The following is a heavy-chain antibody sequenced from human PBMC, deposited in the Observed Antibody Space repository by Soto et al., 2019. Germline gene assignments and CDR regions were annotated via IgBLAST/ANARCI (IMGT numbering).Heavy chain of an antibody. J-gene: IGHJ4*02. V-gene: IGHV1-58*01. CDR1: GFTFTSSA. CDR2: IVAGSGNT. Sequence: SVKVSCQASGFTFTSSAVQWVRQARGQRLEWIGWIVAGSGNTNYAQKFQERGTITRDMSTSTAYMELSSLRSEDTAVYYCAAGSAYYDFWSGDYYFDYWGQGTLVTVSS. D-gene: IGHD3-3*01. CDR3: AAGSAYYDFWSGDYYFDY.